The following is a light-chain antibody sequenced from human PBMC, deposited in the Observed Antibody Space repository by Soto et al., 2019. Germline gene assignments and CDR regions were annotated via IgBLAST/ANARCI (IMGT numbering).Light chain of an antibody. J-gene: IGKJ4*01. CDR3: QQHADWPLI. V-gene: IGKV3-15*01. Sequence: EIVMTQSPTTLSLSPGERATLSCRASQSISNNFAWYQQKPGQAPRLLMYGASTSATGIPGRFSGSASGTEFNLSITSLQSEDFAVYYCQQHADWPLIFGGGTKVEIK. CDR2: GAS. CDR1: QSISNN.